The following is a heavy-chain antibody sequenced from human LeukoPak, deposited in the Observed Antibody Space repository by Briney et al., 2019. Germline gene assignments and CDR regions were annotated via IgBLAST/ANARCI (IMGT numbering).Heavy chain of an antibody. J-gene: IGHJ6*03. Sequence: PSETLSLTCTVSGGSISSGSYYWSWIRQPAGKGLEWIGRIYTSGSTNYNPSLKSRVTISVDTSKDQFSLKLSSVTAADTAVYYCASLGRDGYNFQGYYMDVWGKGTTVTVSS. D-gene: IGHD5-24*01. CDR2: IYTSGST. CDR1: GGSISSGSYY. CDR3: ASLGRDGYNFQGYYMDV. V-gene: IGHV4-61*02.